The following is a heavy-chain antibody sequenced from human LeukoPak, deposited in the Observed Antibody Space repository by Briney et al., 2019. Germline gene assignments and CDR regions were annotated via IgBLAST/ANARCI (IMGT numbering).Heavy chain of an antibody. CDR3: ARADSSGHVSSDC. Sequence: SETLSLTCTVSGGSISTYYWSWIRQPPGKGLEWIGYIYYSGSTNYNPSLKSRVTISVDTSKNQFSLKLSSVTAADTAVYYCARADSSGHVSSDCWGQGTLVTVSS. J-gene: IGHJ4*02. D-gene: IGHD3-22*01. CDR1: GGSISTYY. V-gene: IGHV4-59*01. CDR2: IYYSGST.